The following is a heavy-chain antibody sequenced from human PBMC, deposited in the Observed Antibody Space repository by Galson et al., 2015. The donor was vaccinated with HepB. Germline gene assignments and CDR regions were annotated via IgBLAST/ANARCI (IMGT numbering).Heavy chain of an antibody. Sequence: SLRLSCAASGFSFNTFVMHWVRQAPGRGLEWLSHISSSGTTTYNADSVKGRFTISRDNAKNSLYLEMNSLRAEDTAVYYCATARGRGVPTVIDNWGQGTLVTVSS. CDR1: GFSFNTFV. V-gene: IGHV3-48*04. CDR3: ATARGRGVPTVIDN. J-gene: IGHJ4*02. CDR2: ISSSGTTT. D-gene: IGHD3-10*01.